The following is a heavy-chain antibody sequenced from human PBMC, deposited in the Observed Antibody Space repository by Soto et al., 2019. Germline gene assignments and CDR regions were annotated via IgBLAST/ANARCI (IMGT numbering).Heavy chain of an antibody. CDR3: ARWVAVAGTGTFDY. CDR1: GDSISSYY. D-gene: IGHD6-19*01. CDR2: IYYSGST. V-gene: IGHV4-59*01. Sequence: PSETLSLTCTVSGDSISSYYWSWIRQPPGKGLEWIVYIYYSGSTNYNPSLKRRVTISVDTSKNQFSLKLSSVTAADTAVYYCARWVAVAGTGTFDYWGQGTLVTVSS. J-gene: IGHJ4*02.